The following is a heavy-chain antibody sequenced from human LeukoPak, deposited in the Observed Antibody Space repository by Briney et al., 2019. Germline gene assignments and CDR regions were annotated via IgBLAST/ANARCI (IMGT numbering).Heavy chain of an antibody. CDR1: GFTFSNYA. J-gene: IGHJ3*02. Sequence: GGSLRLSCAASGFTFSNYAMSWVRQAPGKGLEWVSTISASGGNTYYADSVKGRFTISRDNSKNTLYLQMSSLRAEDTAVYYCAKARSPLYAFDIWGQGTMVTVSS. D-gene: IGHD6-19*01. V-gene: IGHV3-23*01. CDR3: AKARSPLYAFDI. CDR2: ISASGGNT.